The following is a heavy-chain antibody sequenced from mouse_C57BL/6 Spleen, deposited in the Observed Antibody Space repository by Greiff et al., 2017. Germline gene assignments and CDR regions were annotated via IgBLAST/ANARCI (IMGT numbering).Heavy chain of an antibody. CDR1: GYTFTSYW. Sequence: VQLQQPGAELVRPGTSVKLSCKASGYTFTSYWMHWVKQRPGQGLEWIGVIDPSDSYTNYNQKFKGKATLTVDTSSSTAYMQLSSLTSEDSAVYYCARDYGNYFAYWGQGTLVTVSA. D-gene: IGHD2-1*01. CDR2: IDPSDSYT. CDR3: ARDYGNYFAY. J-gene: IGHJ3*01. V-gene: IGHV1-59*01.